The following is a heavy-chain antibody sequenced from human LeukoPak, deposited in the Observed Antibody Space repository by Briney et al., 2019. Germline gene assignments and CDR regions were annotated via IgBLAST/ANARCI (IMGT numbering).Heavy chain of an antibody. CDR2: ISGSGGST. CDR3: AKRRGLELLYYYYMDV. Sequence: PGGSLRLSCAASGFTFDDYAMHWVRQAPGKGLEWVSAISGSGGSTYYADSVKGRFTISRDNSKNTLFLQMNSLRAEDTAVYYCAKRRGLELLYYYYMDVWGKGTTVTVPS. D-gene: IGHD1-7*01. J-gene: IGHJ6*03. CDR1: GFTFDDYA. V-gene: IGHV3-23*01.